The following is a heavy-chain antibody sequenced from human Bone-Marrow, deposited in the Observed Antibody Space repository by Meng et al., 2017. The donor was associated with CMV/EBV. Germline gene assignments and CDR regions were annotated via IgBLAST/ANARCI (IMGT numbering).Heavy chain of an antibody. D-gene: IGHD3-3*01. CDR1: GFPFNCYV. V-gene: IGHV3-30*02. CDR2: ISYDGLSR. Sequence: GESLKISCATSGFPFNCYVMHWVRQAPGKGLEWVAFISYDGLSRNYVDSVGGRFVISRENSKNTLYLQMNSLRDEDTDCYYCVCYSRSGYYFDYWGQGTLVTVSS. J-gene: IGHJ4*01. CDR3: VCYSRSGYYFDY.